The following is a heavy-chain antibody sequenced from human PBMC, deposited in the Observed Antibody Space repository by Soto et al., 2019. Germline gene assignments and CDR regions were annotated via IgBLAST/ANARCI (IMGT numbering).Heavy chain of an antibody. CDR1: GYTFTSYD. Sequence: ASVKVSCKASGYTFTSYDINWVRQATGQGLEWMGWMNPNSGNTGYAQKFQGRVTMTRNTSISTAYMELSSLRSEDTAVYYCARGQRIAVAGLYYYYMGVWGKGTTVTVSS. CDR2: MNPNSGNT. D-gene: IGHD6-19*01. J-gene: IGHJ6*03. V-gene: IGHV1-8*01. CDR3: ARGQRIAVAGLYYYYMGV.